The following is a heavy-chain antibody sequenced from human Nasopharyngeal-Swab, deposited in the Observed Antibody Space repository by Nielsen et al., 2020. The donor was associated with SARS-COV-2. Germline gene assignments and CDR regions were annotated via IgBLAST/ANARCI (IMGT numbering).Heavy chain of an antibody. V-gene: IGHV4-38-2*02. J-gene: IGHJ4*02. CDR1: GYSISSGYY. Sequence: SETLSLTCTVSGYSISSGYYWGWIRQPPGKGLVWIGSIYHSGSTYYNPSLKSRVTISVDTSKNQFSLKLSSVTAADTAVYYCASVNGYDFWSGYYHPFDYWGQGTLVTVSS. D-gene: IGHD3-3*01. CDR2: IYHSGST. CDR3: ASVNGYDFWSGYYHPFDY.